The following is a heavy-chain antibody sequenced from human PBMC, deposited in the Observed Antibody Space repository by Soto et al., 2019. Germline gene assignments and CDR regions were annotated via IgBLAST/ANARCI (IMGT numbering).Heavy chain of an antibody. J-gene: IGHJ6*02. Sequence: EVQLVESGGGLVKPGGSLRLSCAASGFTFSSYSMNWVRQAPGKGLEWVSSSSSSSSYIYYADSVKCRVTISREIAKNSLYLQVDGPTAEDSAVSYCARSSNYCYYYGMDVWGQGTTVTVSS. CDR3: ARSSNYCYYYGMDV. CDR2: SSSSSSYI. CDR1: GFTFSSYS. V-gene: IGHV3-21*01.